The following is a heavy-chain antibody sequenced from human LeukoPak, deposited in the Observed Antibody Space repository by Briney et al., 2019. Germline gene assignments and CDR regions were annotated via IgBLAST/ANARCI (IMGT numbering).Heavy chain of an antibody. V-gene: IGHV1-18*01. Sequence: ASVKVSCKTSGYTFTSYGISGVRQAPAQGLEWMGWISAYNGNTNYAQRLQGRVTMTTDTSTSTAYMGLRSLRSDDTAVYYCARDGIYYDSSGIPLFDYWGQGTLVTVSS. CDR3: ARDGIYYDSSGIPLFDY. D-gene: IGHD3-22*01. CDR2: ISAYNGNT. CDR1: GYTFTSYG. J-gene: IGHJ4*02.